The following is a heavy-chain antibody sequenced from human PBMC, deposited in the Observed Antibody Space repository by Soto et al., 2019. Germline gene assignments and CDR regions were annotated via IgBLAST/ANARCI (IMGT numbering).Heavy chain of an antibody. CDR2: IYYSGST. CDR1: GGSISSYY. V-gene: IGHV4-59*01. CDR3: ARGGITMIKP. J-gene: IGHJ5*02. Sequence: PSETLSLTCTVSGGSISSYYWSWIRQAPGKGLEWIGFIYYSGSTNYSPSLKSRVTLSVDTSKNQFSLKLTSVTAADTAVYYCARGGITMIKPWGQGTLVTVSS. D-gene: IGHD3-22*01.